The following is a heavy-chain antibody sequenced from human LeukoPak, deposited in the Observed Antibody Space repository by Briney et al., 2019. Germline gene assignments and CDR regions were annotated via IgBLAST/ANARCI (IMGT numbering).Heavy chain of an antibody. CDR3: AGGDAPMAYCY. J-gene: IGHJ4*02. Sequence: GGSLRLSCAASGFTVSINYMSWVRQAPGKGLEWVSVIYSGGGTSYAEYVKGRFTIPRANPKNTLYLQMKSMTGEDTAGFYCAGGDAPMAYCYWGQGTPGTGPS. CDR2: IYSGGGT. V-gene: IGHV3-53*01. CDR1: GFTVSINY. D-gene: IGHD5-18*01.